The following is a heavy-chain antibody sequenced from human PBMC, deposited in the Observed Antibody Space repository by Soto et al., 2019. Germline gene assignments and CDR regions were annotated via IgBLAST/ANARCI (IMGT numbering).Heavy chain of an antibody. CDR1: GYTFTGYY. D-gene: IGHD3-22*01. J-gene: IGHJ6*02. V-gene: IGHV1-46*01. CDR2: INRSGAST. CDR3: ARDYDSSCYDYYYSMDV. Sequence: ASLKVSCKASGYTFTGYYMHWVRHGPGQGVEWMGVINRSGASTSHAQKFQSRVTMTRETYTSTVYMELSSLRSEDTAVYYCARDYDSSCYDYYYSMDVWGQATTVTVSS.